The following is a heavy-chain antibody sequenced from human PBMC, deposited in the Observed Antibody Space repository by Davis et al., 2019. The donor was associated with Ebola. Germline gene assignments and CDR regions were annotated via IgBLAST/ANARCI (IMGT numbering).Heavy chain of an antibody. V-gene: IGHV3-30*03. D-gene: IGHD1-14*01. CDR1: GFTFSSYG. Sequence: GESLKISCAASGFTFSSYGMHWVRQAPGKGLEWVAVISYDGSNKYYADSVKGRFTISRDNSKNTLYLQMNSLRAEDTAVYYCARIWLTTGYVGYFDSWGQGTLVVVSS. CDR3: ARIWLTTGYVGYFDS. CDR2: ISYDGSNK. J-gene: IGHJ4*02.